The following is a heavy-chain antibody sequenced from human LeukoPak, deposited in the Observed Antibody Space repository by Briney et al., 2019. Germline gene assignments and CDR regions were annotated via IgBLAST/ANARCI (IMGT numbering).Heavy chain of an antibody. Sequence: PSETLSLTCTVSGYSISSGYFWGWIRPPPGKGLEWIGNIYHSGSTSYNPSLKSRLTISVDTSKNQFSLKLNFVTAADTAMYYCARMFRSSWYINWFDPWGQGTLVTVSS. D-gene: IGHD6-13*01. J-gene: IGHJ5*02. CDR1: GYSISSGYF. CDR2: IYHSGST. V-gene: IGHV4-38-2*02. CDR3: ARMFRSSWYINWFDP.